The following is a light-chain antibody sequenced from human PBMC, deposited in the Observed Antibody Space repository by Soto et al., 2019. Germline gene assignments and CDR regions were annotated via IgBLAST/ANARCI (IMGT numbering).Light chain of an antibody. CDR1: SSDVGGYNY. J-gene: IGLJ1*01. Sequence: SALTQPASVSGSPGQSITISCTGTSSDVGGYNYVSWYQQHPGKAPKLMIYDVSNRPSGVSNRFSGSKSGNTASLTISGLQAEDEADYYCSSYTSGSTPLFVFGTGTKVTVL. CDR2: DVS. CDR3: SSYTSGSTPLFV. V-gene: IGLV2-14*01.